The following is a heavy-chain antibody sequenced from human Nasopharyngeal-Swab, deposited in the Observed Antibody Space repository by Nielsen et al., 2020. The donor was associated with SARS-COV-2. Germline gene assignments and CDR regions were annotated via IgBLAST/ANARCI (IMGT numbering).Heavy chain of an antibody. J-gene: IGHJ4*02. CDR2: FYSGGST. CDR3: ARAGDSSGWYPPYYFDY. CDR1: GFTVSSKY. Sequence: GGSLRLSCAASGFTVSSKYMSWVRQAPGKGLEWVSLFYSGGSTYYADSVRGRFTISRDNSKNTLYLQMNSLRAEDTAVYYCARAGDSSGWYPPYYFDYWGQGTLVTVSS. V-gene: IGHV3-53*01. D-gene: IGHD6-19*01.